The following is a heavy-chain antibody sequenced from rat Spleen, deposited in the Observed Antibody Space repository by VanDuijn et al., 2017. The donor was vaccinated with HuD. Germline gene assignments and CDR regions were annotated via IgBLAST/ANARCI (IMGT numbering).Heavy chain of an antibody. J-gene: IGHJ3*01. CDR2: ISPSGDSI. CDR1: GFHFNNYD. CDR3: ARPRLYNSGYVAY. V-gene: IGHV5S23*01. D-gene: IGHD4-3*01. Sequence: EVQLVESGGRLVQPGNSLKLSCAASGFHFNNYDLAWVRQAPTKGLEWVASISPSGDSIYYRDSVKGRFTISRDNAKSTLYLQMNSLRSEDTATYYCARPRLYNSGYVAYWGQGTLVTVSS.